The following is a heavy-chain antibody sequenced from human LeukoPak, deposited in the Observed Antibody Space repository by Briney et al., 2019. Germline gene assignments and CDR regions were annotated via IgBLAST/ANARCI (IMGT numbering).Heavy chain of an antibody. V-gene: IGHV1-3*01. Sequence: ASVKVSCKASGYTFTSYAMHWVRQTPGQRLEWMGWINAGNGNTKYSQKFQGRVTITRDTSASTAYMELSSLRSEDTAVYYCARDHSVVVTAILNYWGQGTLVTVSS. J-gene: IGHJ4*02. D-gene: IGHD2-21*02. CDR3: ARDHSVVVTAILNY. CDR2: INAGNGNT. CDR1: GYTFTSYA.